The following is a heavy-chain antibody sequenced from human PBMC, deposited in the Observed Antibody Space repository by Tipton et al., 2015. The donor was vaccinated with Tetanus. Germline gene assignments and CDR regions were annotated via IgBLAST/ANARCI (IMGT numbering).Heavy chain of an antibody. Sequence: SLRLSCAASGFTFSDYYMSWIRQAPGKGLEWVSYISSSGSTIYYADSVKGRFTISRDNSKNTLYLQMNSLRAEDTAVYYCARATDYGGNPSDYWGQGTLVTVSS. D-gene: IGHD4-23*01. CDR2: ISSSGSTI. V-gene: IGHV3-11*04. CDR1: GFTFSDYY. CDR3: ARATDYGGNPSDY. J-gene: IGHJ4*02.